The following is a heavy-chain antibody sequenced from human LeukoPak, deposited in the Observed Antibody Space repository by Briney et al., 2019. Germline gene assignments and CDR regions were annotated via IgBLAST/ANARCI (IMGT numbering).Heavy chain of an antibody. D-gene: IGHD3-22*01. Sequence: PSETLSLTCTVSGGSISSGDYYWSWIRQPPGKGLEWIGYIYYSGSTYYNPSLKSRVTISVDTSKNQSSLKLSSVTAADTAVYYCARDSGTTYYYDSSGLNWFDPWGQGTLVTVSS. CDR3: ARDSGTTYYYDSSGLNWFDP. CDR2: IYYSGST. V-gene: IGHV4-30-4*01. CDR1: GGSISSGDYY. J-gene: IGHJ5*02.